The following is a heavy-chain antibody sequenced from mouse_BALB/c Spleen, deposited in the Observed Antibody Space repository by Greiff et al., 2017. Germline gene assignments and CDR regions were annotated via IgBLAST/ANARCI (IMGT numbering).Heavy chain of an antibody. Sequence: QVQLQQSGAELARPGASVKLSCKASGYTFTSYWMQWVKQRPGQGLEWIGAIYPGDGDTRYTQKFKGKATLTADKSSSTAYMQLSSLASEDSAVYYCARNYGSSYGYFDYWGQGTTLTVSS. CDR1: GYTFTSYW. CDR2: IYPGDGDT. CDR3: ARNYGSSYGYFDY. D-gene: IGHD1-1*01. V-gene: IGHV1-87*01. J-gene: IGHJ2*01.